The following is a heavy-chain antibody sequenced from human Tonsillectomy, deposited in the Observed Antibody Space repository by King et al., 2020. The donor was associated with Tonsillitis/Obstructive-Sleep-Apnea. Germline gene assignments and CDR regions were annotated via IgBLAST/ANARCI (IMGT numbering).Heavy chain of an antibody. CDR2: ISRSGTII. J-gene: IGHJ3*02. CDR3: ARDWGRYYDSSGHPDAFDI. V-gene: IGHV3-11*01. Sequence: HVQLVESGGGLVKPGGSLRLSCAASGFTFSDYYMSWIRQAPGKGLEWVSYISRSGTIIYYADSVKGRFTISRDNAKNSLYLQMNSLRAEDTAVYYCARDWGRYYDSSGHPDAFDIWGQGTMVPVSS. CDR1: GFTFSDYY. D-gene: IGHD3-22*01.